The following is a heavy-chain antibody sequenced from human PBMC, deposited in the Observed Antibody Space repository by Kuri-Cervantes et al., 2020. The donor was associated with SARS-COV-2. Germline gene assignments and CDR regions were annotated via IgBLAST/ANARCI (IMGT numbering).Heavy chain of an antibody. CDR1: GFTFSDSA. V-gene: IGHV3-30*04. CDR3: VREGNEDAFET. Sequence: GESRKISCAASGFTFSDSAMLCVRQAPGKSLEWVVFISYDGSSKDYAVSVKSRLSISRDNSNDTLYLQMKRLRAEDTAVFYCVREGNEDAFETWGQGTRVTVSS. CDR2: ISYDGSSK. J-gene: IGHJ3*02.